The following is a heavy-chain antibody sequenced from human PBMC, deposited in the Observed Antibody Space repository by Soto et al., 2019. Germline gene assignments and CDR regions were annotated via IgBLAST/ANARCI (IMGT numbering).Heavy chain of an antibody. CDR3: ARDRIAVSGGLDY. CDR2: VSYDGSDK. CDR1: GFTFSSYP. Sequence: QVQLVESGGGVVQPGRSLRLSCAASGFTFSSYPIHWVRQAPGKGLEWVAVVSYDGSDKYYADSVKGRFTISRDNSKNTLSLQMDSLRPADTAVYYCARDRIAVSGGLDYWGQGTLVAVSS. V-gene: IGHV3-30-3*01. D-gene: IGHD6-19*01. J-gene: IGHJ4*02.